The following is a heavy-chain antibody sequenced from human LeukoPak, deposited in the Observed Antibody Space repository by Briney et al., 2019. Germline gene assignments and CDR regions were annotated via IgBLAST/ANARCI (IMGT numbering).Heavy chain of an antibody. J-gene: IGHJ4*02. CDR3: PSSGVTATFAY. V-gene: IGHV5-51*01. CDR1: GYTFTNYW. Sequence: GASLKISCKGSGYTFTNYWIGWVRQMPGKGLEWMGIIYPGDSDTKYSPSFQGQVTISVDKSISTAYLQWSSLKASDTAMYYCPSSGVTATFAYWGQGTLVTVSS. CDR2: IYPGDSDT. D-gene: IGHD2-21*02.